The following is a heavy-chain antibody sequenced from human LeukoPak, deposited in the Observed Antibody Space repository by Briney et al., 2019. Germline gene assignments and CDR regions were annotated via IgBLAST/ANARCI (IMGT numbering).Heavy chain of an antibody. J-gene: IGHJ6*02. CDR2: ISGSGGST. Sequence: PGGSLRLSCAASGFTFSSYAMSWVRQAPGKGLEWVSAISGSGGSTYYADSVKGRFTISRDNSKNTLYLQMNSLRAEDTAVYYCAGGIAAFGPGAYGMDVWGQGTTVTVSS. D-gene: IGHD6-25*01. CDR3: AGGIAAFGPGAYGMDV. CDR1: GFTFSSYA. V-gene: IGHV3-23*01.